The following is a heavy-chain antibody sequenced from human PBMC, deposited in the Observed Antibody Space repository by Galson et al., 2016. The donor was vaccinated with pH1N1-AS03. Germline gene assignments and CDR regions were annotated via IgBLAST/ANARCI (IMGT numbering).Heavy chain of an antibody. J-gene: IGHJ6*02. CDR2: IIPIVGIT. Sequence: SVKVSCKVSGGTFSSYAISWVRQAPGQGLEWMARIIPIVGITNFAQRFQGRVTTTADKSRTTAYVELSSLRFEDTAVYYCARDVNYGMDVWGQGTTVTVSS. V-gene: IGHV1-69*04. CDR1: GGTFSSYA. CDR3: ARDVNYGMDV.